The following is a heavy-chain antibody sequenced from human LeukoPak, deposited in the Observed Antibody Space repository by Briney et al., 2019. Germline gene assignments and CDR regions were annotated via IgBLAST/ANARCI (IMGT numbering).Heavy chain of an antibody. CDR2: IYYSGST. D-gene: IGHD3-10*01. Sequence: SETLSLTCTVSGGSISSYYWSWIRQPPGKGLEWIGYIYYSGSTNYNPSLKSRVTISVDTSKNQFSLKLSSVTAADTAVYYCARGPTPVLLWFGELLPPFGFDPRGQGTLVTVSS. V-gene: IGHV4-59*01. J-gene: IGHJ5*02. CDR3: ARGPTPVLLWFGELLPPFGFDP. CDR1: GGSISSYY.